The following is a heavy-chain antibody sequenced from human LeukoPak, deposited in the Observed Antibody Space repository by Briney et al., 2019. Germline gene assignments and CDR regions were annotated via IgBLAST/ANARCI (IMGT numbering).Heavy chain of an antibody. J-gene: IGHJ6*02. CDR1: GYTFTSYD. Sequence: ASVKVSCKASGYTFTSYDINWVRQATGQGLEWMGWMNPNSGNTGYAQKFQGRVTMTRNTSISTDYMELSSLRSEDTAVYYCASVRDYYYGMDVWGQGTTVTVSS. V-gene: IGHV1-8*01. CDR3: ASVRDYYYGMDV. CDR2: MNPNSGNT.